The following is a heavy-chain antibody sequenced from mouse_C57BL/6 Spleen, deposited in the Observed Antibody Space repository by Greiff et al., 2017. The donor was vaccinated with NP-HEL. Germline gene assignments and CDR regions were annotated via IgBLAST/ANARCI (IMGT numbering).Heavy chain of an antibody. D-gene: IGHD2-2*01. CDR1: GYTFTSYW. J-gene: IGHJ1*03. V-gene: IGHV1-52*01. CDR3: ARNPANGYYWYFDV. CDR2: IDPSDSET. Sequence: QVQLKQPGAELVRPGSSVKLSCKASGYTFTSYWMHWVKQRPIQGLEWIGNIDPSDSETHYNQKFKDKATLTVDKSSSTAYMQLSSLTSEDSAVYYCARNPANGYYWYFDVWGTGTTVTVSS.